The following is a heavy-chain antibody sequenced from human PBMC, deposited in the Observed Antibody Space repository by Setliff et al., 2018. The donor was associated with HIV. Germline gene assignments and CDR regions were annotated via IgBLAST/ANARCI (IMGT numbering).Heavy chain of an antibody. CDR2: IYYSGST. CDR3: ARGTPDHEVWYFDL. CDR1: GGSISSGAYY. V-gene: IGHV4-31*03. J-gene: IGHJ2*01. Sequence: LSLTCTVSGGSISSGAYYWSWIRQHPGKGLEWIGYIYYSGSTYYNPSLKSRVTISVDTSKNQFSLKLSSVTAADTAIYYCARGTPDHEVWYFDLWGRGTQVTVSS.